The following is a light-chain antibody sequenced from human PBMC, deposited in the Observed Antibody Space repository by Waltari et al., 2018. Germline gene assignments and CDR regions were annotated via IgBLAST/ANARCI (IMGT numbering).Light chain of an antibody. J-gene: IGLJ3*02. CDR1: TSNIGRNP. CDR2: IND. CDR3: AAWDDSLNTWV. V-gene: IGLV1-44*01. Sequence: QSLVTQPPSASGTPGQRVTISCSAGTSNIGRNPVNWYQQLPGTAPKLLIYINDQRTSGVPDRFSGSKSGTSASLVISGLQSEDEADYHCAAWDDSLNTWVFGGGTKVTVL.